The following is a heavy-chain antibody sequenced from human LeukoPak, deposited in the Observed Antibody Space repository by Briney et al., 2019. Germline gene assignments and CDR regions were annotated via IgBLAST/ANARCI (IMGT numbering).Heavy chain of an antibody. V-gene: IGHV3-15*07. Sequence: KTGGSLRLSCAASGFTFSNAWMNWVRQAPGKGLEWVGRIKSKTDGGTTDYAAPVKGRFTISRDDSKNTLYLQMNSLKTEDTAVYYCTTRTLTVYQGIIDYWGQGTLVTVSS. D-gene: IGHD2-2*01. CDR3: TTRTLTVYQGIIDY. CDR1: GFTFSNAW. CDR2: IKSKTDGGTT. J-gene: IGHJ4*02.